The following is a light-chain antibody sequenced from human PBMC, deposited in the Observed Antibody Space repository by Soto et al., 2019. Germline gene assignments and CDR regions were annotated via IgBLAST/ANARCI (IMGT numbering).Light chain of an antibody. Sequence: EIVMTQSPATLSLSPGERVTLSCRASQSVSSNLAWYQQKPGQAPRLLIYGASTRATGIPARFSGSGSGTEFTLTINSLQSEDFAVYYCQQYSNWPKTFGQGTKVEI. CDR3: QQYSNWPKT. CDR2: GAS. CDR1: QSVSSN. J-gene: IGKJ1*01. V-gene: IGKV3-15*01.